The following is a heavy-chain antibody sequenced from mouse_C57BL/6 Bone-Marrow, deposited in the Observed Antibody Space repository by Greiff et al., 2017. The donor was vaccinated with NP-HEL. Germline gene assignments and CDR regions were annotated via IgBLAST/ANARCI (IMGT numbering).Heavy chain of an antibody. Sequence: EVKLVESGPGLVKPSQSLSLTCSVTGYSITSGYYWNWIRQFPGNKLEWMGYISYDGSNNYNPSLKNRISITRDTSKNQFFLKLNSVTTEDTATYYCARELRPWYFDVWGTGTTVTVSS. J-gene: IGHJ1*03. D-gene: IGHD1-2*01. CDR2: ISYDGSN. CDR1: GYSITSGYY. CDR3: ARELRPWYFDV. V-gene: IGHV3-6*01.